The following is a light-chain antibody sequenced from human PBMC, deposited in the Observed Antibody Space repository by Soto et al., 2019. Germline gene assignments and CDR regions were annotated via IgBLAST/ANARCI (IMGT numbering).Light chain of an antibody. CDR1: QRVSSSY. CDR3: QQYGSSPWT. Sequence: EIVLTQSPGTLSLFPGERASLSCRASQRVSSSYLAWSQQKPGQAPSPLIYGASSRALGIPDRFSGSGSGTDFTLTISRLEPEDFAVYYCQQYGSSPWTFGQGTKVEIK. V-gene: IGKV3-20*01. CDR2: GAS. J-gene: IGKJ1*01.